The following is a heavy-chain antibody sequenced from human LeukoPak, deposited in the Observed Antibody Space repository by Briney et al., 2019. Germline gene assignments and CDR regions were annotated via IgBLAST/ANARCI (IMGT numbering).Heavy chain of an antibody. Sequence: GGSLRLSCAASGFTFSSYAMSWVRQAPGKGLEWVSAISGSGGSTYYADSVKGRFTISRDNSKNTLYLQMNSLRDEDTAVYYCARCAGYSSGWFQVGATSDYWGQGTLVTVSS. J-gene: IGHJ4*02. CDR3: ARCAGYSSGWFQVGATSDY. D-gene: IGHD6-19*01. V-gene: IGHV3-23*01. CDR2: ISGSGGST. CDR1: GFTFSSYA.